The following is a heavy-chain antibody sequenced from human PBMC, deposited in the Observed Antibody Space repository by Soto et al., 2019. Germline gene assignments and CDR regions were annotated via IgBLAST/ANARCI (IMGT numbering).Heavy chain of an antibody. D-gene: IGHD3-16*02. CDR3: GRGRSGEVVVFY. CDR1: GYTFTGYY. CDR2: ISPKSGST. J-gene: IGHJ4*02. V-gene: IGHV1-2*02. Sequence: QVQLVQSGAEVKESGASVKVSCKASGYTFTGYYIHWVRQAPGQGLEWVGEISPKSGSTRYAEKFQGRVTMTKDTSISAVYMELSKMSPDDTAEYYCGRGRSGEVVVFYWGQGTLVTVHS.